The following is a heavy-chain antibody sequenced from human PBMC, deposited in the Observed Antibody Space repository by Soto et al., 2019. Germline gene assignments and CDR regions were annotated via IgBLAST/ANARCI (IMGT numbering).Heavy chain of an antibody. Sequence: EVQLVESGGGLVQPGGSLRLSCAASGFTFSSYWMNWVRQAPGKGLVWVSRVSSDGSSTNYADSAEGRFTISRDNAKNTLYLQMDSLRAEDTAVYYCTTNRMVGAVDYWGQGTLVTVSS. CDR3: TTNRMVGAVDY. CDR2: VSSDGSST. D-gene: IGHD1-26*01. V-gene: IGHV3-74*01. J-gene: IGHJ4*02. CDR1: GFTFSSYW.